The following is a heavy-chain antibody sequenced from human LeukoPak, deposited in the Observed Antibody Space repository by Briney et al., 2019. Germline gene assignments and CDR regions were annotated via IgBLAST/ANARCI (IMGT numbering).Heavy chain of an antibody. D-gene: IGHD3-22*01. CDR3: MRSLNYYDSSGHYPNWFDP. J-gene: IGHJ5*02. CDR2: ISGSGDST. Sequence: GGSLRLSCAASGFTFSSYAMNWVRQAPGKGLEWVSSISGSGDSTYYADSVKGRFTISRDKSKNTLYLQMNSLRAEDTAVYYCMRSLNYYDSSGHYPNWFDPWGQGTLVTVSS. CDR1: GFTFSSYA. V-gene: IGHV3-23*01.